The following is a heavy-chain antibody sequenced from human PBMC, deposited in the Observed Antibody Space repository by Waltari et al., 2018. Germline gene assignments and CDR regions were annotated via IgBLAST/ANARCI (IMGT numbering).Heavy chain of an antibody. CDR3: ANLVRDGDDAFDI. D-gene: IGHD3-10*01. CDR2: IYYSGST. V-gene: IGHV4-31*03. Sequence: QVQLQESGPGLVKPSQTLSLTCTVSGGSISSGVYSWSWLRQHPGKGLEWIGYIYYSGSTYYNPSLKSRVTISVDTSKNQFSLKLSSVTAADTAVYYCANLVRDGDDAFDIWGQGTMVTVSS. J-gene: IGHJ3*02. CDR1: GGSISSGVYS.